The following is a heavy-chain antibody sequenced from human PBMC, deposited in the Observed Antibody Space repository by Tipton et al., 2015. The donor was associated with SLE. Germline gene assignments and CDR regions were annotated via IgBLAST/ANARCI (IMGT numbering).Heavy chain of an antibody. CDR1: GGSFSGYY. CDR3: ATTGDSGSYHAFDY. Sequence: TLSLTCAVYGGSFSGYYWSGIRQPPGKGLEWIGEINHSGSTNYNPSLKSRVTISVDTSKNQFSLKLSSVTAADTAVYYCATTGDSGSYHAFDYWGQGTLVTVSS. J-gene: IGHJ4*02. V-gene: IGHV4-34*01. D-gene: IGHD1-26*01. CDR2: INHSGST.